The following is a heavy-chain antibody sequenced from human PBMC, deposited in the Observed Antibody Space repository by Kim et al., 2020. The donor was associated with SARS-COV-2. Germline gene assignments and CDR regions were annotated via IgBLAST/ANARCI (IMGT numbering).Heavy chain of an antibody. CDR3: ARDGTTRNGGYYFDY. V-gene: IGHV1-3*01. D-gene: IGHD1-1*01. J-gene: IGHJ4*02. Sequence: RTFWGRVTITRDTSASAAYMELSSLRSEDTAVYYCARDGTTRNGGYYFDYWGQGALVTVSS.